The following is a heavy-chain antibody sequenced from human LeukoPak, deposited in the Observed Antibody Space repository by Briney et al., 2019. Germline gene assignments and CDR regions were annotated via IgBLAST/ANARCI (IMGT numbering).Heavy chain of an antibody. CDR3: TRYNFYGMDV. CDR1: GFTFSNYA. CDR2: IWYDGSNK. J-gene: IGHJ6*02. V-gene: IGHV3-33*08. Sequence: GGSLRLSCEASGFTFSNYAMSWVRQAPGKGLEWVAVIWYDGSNKYYADSVKGRFTISRDNSKNTLYLQMNSLRAEDTAVYYCTRYNFYGMDVWGQGTTVTVSS.